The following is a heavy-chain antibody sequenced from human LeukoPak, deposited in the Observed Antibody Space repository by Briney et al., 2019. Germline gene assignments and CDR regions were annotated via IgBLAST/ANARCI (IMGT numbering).Heavy chain of an antibody. D-gene: IGHD6-19*01. Sequence: KPSQTLSLTCTVSGGSISSGSYYWSWIRQPAGKGLEWIGRIYTSGSTNYNPSLKSRVTISVDTSKNQFSLKLSSVTAADTAVYYCASSIAVACFDYWGQGTLVTVSS. CDR1: GGSISSGSYY. J-gene: IGHJ4*02. CDR2: IYTSGST. CDR3: ASSIAVACFDY. V-gene: IGHV4-61*02.